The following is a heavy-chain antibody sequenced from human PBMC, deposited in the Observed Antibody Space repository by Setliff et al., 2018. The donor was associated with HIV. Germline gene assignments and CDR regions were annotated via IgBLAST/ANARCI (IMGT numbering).Heavy chain of an antibody. CDR2: IIPILGIA. CDR1: GGTFSSYA. Sequence: ASVKVSCKASGGTFSSYAISWVRQAPGQGLEWMGGIIPILGIANYAQKFQGRATITADKSTSTAYMELSSLRFEDTAVYYCASNEDFDWLGGDAFDIWGQGTMVTVSS. J-gene: IGHJ3*02. V-gene: IGHV1-69*10. D-gene: IGHD3-9*01. CDR3: ASNEDFDWLGGDAFDI.